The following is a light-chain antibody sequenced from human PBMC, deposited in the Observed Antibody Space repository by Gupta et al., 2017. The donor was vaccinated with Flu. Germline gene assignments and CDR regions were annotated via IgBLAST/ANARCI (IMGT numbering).Light chain of an antibody. J-gene: IGKJ3*01. CDR1: QDISNY. V-gene: IGKV1-33*01. CDR2: DAS. CDR3: QQYDNRPT. Sequence: DIQMTQSPSSLSASVGDRVTITCQASQDISNYLNWYQQEPGKAPKLLIYDASNLETGVPSRFSGSGSGTDFTFTIISLQPEDIATYYWQQYDNRPTFGPGTKVDIK.